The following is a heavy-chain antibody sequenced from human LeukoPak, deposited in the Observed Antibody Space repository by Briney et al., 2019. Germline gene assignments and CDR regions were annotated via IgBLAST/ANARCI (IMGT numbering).Heavy chain of an antibody. D-gene: IGHD1-26*01. CDR3: ARGGAHGMDV. V-gene: IGHV3-11*01. J-gene: IGHJ6*02. Sequence: PGGSLRLSCAASGFTFSDYYMTWIRQAPGKGLEWVSYISGVASDIHYADSVKGRFTISRDNAKNSVYSQVNSLRAEDTAVYYCARGGAHGMDVWGQGTTVTVSS. CDR1: GFTFSDYY. CDR2: ISGVASDI.